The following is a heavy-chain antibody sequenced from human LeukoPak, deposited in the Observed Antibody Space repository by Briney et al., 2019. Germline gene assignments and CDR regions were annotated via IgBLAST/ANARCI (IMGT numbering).Heavy chain of an antibody. D-gene: IGHD7-27*01. Sequence: ASVKVFCNTSGYTFNGYFIHWVRQAAGQGLEWMGRINPSSGVTEYAQNFRGRVAMSRDTSISTASMELSWLTSDDTAVYYCARDLSSTPNWEFDYWGQGTLVTVSS. CDR1: GYTFNGYF. V-gene: IGHV1-2*06. J-gene: IGHJ4*02. CDR2: INPSSGVT. CDR3: ARDLSSTPNWEFDY.